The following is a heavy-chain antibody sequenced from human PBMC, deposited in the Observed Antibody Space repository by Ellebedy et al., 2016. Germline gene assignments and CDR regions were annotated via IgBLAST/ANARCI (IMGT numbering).Heavy chain of an antibody. CDR2: IYHSGST. Sequence: SETLSLTXAVSGGSISSSNWWSWVRQPPGKGLEWIGEIYHSGSTNYNPSLKSRVTISVDKSKNQFSLKLSSVTAADTAVYYCARDLVSGSYTEPNWFDPWGQGTLVTVSS. V-gene: IGHV4-4*02. CDR1: GGSISSSNW. J-gene: IGHJ5*02. CDR3: ARDLVSGSYTEPNWFDP. D-gene: IGHD3-10*01.